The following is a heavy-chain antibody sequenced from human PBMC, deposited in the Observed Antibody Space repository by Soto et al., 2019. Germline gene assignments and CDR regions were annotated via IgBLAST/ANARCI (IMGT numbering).Heavy chain of an antibody. CDR2: IWYDGTNK. CDR1: GFTFTNYH. J-gene: IGHJ6*02. V-gene: IGHV3-33*01. Sequence: QVQLVESGGSVVQPGRSLRLSCASSGFTFTNYHMHWVRQAPGKGLEWVALIWYDGTNKYYAESVKGRFTISRDIHKNTLYLQMDSLRAGETAVYDCARAPPRAYIYGSYYYGMDAWGQGTTVTVSS. D-gene: IGHD5-18*01. CDR3: ARAPPRAYIYGSYYYGMDA.